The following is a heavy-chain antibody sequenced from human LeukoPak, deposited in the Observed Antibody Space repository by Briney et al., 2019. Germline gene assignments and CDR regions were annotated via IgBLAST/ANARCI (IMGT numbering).Heavy chain of an antibody. J-gene: IGHJ4*02. CDR3: AKDWMKYTLDY. Sequence: GRSLRLSCAASGFTFSSYGMHWVRRAPGKGLEWVAVIWYDGNKEYYADSVKGRFTISRDNSKNTLYLQMNSLRAEDTAVYYCAKDWMKYTLDYWGQGSLVTVSS. V-gene: IGHV3-33*06. CDR1: GFTFSSYG. D-gene: IGHD6-6*01. CDR2: IWYDGNKE.